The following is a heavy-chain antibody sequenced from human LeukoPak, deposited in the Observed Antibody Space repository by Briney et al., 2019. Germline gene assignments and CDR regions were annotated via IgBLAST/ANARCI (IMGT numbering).Heavy chain of an antibody. CDR2: ISDTGRRT. CDR1: GFTFSNYA. CDR3: ARHDSFIPF. Sequence: GGSLRLSCAASGFTFSNYAMSSVRQAAGKGLEWVSGISDTGRRTYYRDSVKGRFTISRDDSKKTVYLQMDTLRAEDTAIYFCARHDSFIPFWGQGTLVTVSS. D-gene: IGHD2-21*01. J-gene: IGHJ4*02. V-gene: IGHV3-23*01.